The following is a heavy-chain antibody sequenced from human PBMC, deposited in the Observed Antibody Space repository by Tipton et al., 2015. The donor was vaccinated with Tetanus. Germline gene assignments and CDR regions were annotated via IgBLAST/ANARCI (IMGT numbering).Heavy chain of an antibody. V-gene: IGHV1-45*02. J-gene: IGHJ3*02. CDR2: ITPFNNNT. Sequence: QSGAEVKKTGSSVKISCKASGYTITYRYLHWVRQAPGQALEWMGWITPFNNNTNYAQKFQDRVSLSSDRSMSTAYMEVSSLRSADTAMYYCATREDTALVIAESDAPDIWGQGTMVTVSS. D-gene: IGHD5-18*01. CDR3: ATREDTALVIAESDAPDI. CDR1: GYTITYRY.